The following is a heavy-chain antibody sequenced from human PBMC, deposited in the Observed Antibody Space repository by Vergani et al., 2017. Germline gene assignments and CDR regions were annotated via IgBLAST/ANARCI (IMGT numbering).Heavy chain of an antibody. J-gene: IGHJ4*02. CDR3: ARQSRDVFCTNGVCPLGY. V-gene: IGHV3-48*01. CDR2: ISRSSSTI. Sequence: EVQLLESGGGLVQPGGSLRLSCAASGFTFSSYAMSWVRQAPGKGLEWVSYISRSSSTIYYADSVKGRFTISRDNAKNSLHLQMNNLRAEDTAVYYCARQSRDVFCTNGVCPLGYWGQGALVTVSS. D-gene: IGHD2-8*01. CDR1: GFTFSSYA.